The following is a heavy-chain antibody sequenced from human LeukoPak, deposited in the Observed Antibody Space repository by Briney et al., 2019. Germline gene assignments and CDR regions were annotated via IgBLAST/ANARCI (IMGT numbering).Heavy chain of an antibody. V-gene: IGHV3-21*01. CDR1: GFTFSSYS. D-gene: IGHD2-15*01. J-gene: IGHJ6*04. CDR3: ARGDCSGGSSYYYYYGMDV. CDR2: ISSSSSYI. Sequence: GGSLRLSCAASGFTFSSYSMNWVRQAPGKGLEWVSSISSSSSYIYYADSVKGRFTISRDNAKNSLYLQMNSLRAEDTAVYYCARGDCSGGSSYYYYYGMDVWGKGTTVTVSS.